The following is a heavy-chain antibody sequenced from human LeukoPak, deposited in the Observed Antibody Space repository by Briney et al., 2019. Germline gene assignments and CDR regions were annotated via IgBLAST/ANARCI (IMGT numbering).Heavy chain of an antibody. CDR3: ARTYCGGDCYYSHNWFDP. V-gene: IGHV4-39*07. J-gene: IGHJ5*02. CDR1: GGSISSSSYY. D-gene: IGHD2-21*02. CDR2: IYYSGST. Sequence: PSETLSLTCTVSGGSISSSSYYWGWIRQPPGKGLEWIGSIYYSGSTYYNPSLKSRITMSVDTSKNQFYLKLSSVTAADTAVYYCARTYCGGDCYYSHNWFDPWGQGTLVTVSS.